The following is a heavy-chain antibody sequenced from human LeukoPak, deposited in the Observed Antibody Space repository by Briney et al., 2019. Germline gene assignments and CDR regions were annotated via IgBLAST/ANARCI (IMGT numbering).Heavy chain of an antibody. CDR3: TTDGVGIEGATFDY. J-gene: IGHJ4*02. D-gene: IGHD1-26*01. CDR2: IKAKTHGGTT. V-gene: IGHV3-15*01. Sequence: PGGSLRLSCAASGFTFINAWMAWVRQAPGKGLEWVGRIKAKTHGGTTDYAAPVKGRFTISRDDSKNTLYLQMNSLKTEDTAVYYCTTDGVGIEGATFDYWGQGILVTVSS. CDR1: GFTFINAW.